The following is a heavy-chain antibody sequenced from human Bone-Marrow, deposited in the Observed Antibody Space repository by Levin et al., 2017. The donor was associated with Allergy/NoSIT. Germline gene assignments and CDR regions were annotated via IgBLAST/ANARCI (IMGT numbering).Heavy chain of an antibody. CDR2: INPNTGDT. CDR1: GYTFTGFY. J-gene: IGHJ4*02. Sequence: PGGSLRLSCKAIGYTFTGFYIHWVRQAPGQGLEWMGRINPNTGDTNYAQRFQGRVTMTRDTSIRTVYMELSRLRSDDTAFYYCAILFRLTTAPYGDYGTPGWGQGTLVTVSS. D-gene: IGHD4-17*01. V-gene: IGHV1-2*06. CDR3: AILFRLTTAPYGDYGTPG.